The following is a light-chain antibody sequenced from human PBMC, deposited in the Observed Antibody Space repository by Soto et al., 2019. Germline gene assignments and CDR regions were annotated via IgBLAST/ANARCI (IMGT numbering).Light chain of an antibody. CDR3: QQYGSSPLT. Sequence: EIVLTQSPVTLSLSPGERATLSCRASQSVRTYLAWYQVKPGQAPRLLIYDASSRASGVPARFSGSGSGTEFTLTISSLQSEDFAVYYCQQYGSSPLTFGGGTKVDIK. CDR1: QSVRTY. V-gene: IGKV3D-15*02. J-gene: IGKJ4*01. CDR2: DAS.